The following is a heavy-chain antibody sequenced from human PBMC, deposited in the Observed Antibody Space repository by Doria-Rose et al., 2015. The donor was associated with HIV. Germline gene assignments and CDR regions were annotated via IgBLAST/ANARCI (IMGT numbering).Heavy chain of an antibody. CDR2: ISWDSGAK. D-gene: IGHD3-16*01. V-gene: IGHV3-9*01. CDR1: GSSFESYA. Sequence: VQLVQSGGGLVQPGRSLRLSCVGSGSSFESYAMHWVRLAPGKGLEWVAGISWDSGAKGNADSVEGRFTISRDNAKKSVYLEMRSLRPEDTAFYYCAKALIIGPEYYFYMDVWGKGTSVTVSS. CDR3: AKALIIGPEYYFYMDV. J-gene: IGHJ6*03.